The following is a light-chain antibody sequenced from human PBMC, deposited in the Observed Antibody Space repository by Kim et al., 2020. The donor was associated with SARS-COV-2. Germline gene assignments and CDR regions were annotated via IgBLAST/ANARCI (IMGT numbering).Light chain of an antibody. CDR2: QNE. CDR3: QTWDSSTGV. V-gene: IGLV3-1*01. CDR1: ELGYKY. Sequence: SSGQTATITCFGDELGYKYVYWYQKQAGQAPVLVMYQNEKRTSGIPERFSGSNSGNTATLTISETPAIDEADYYCQTWDSSTGVFGGATQLTVL. J-gene: IGLJ7*01.